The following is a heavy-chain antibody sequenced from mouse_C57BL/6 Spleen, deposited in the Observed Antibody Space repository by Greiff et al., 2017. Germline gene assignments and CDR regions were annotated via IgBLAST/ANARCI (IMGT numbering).Heavy chain of an antibody. Sequence: QVQLQQPGAELVKPGASVKLSCKASGYTFTSYWMQWVKQRPGQGLEWIGEIDPSDSYTNYNQKFKGKATLTVDTSSSTAYMQLSSLTSEDSAVCFCARFYGSSYWYFDVWGTGTTVTVSS. CDR2: IDPSDSYT. CDR3: ARFYGSSYWYFDV. V-gene: IGHV1-50*01. CDR1: GYTFTSYW. J-gene: IGHJ1*03. D-gene: IGHD1-1*01.